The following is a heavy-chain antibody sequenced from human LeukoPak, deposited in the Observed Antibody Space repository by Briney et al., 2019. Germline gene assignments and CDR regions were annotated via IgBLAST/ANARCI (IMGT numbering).Heavy chain of an antibody. V-gene: IGHV5-51*01. J-gene: IGHJ4*02. Sequence: GESLKISCKGSGYSFTSYWIGRVRQMPGKGLEWMGIIYPGDSDTRYSPSFQGQVTISADKSISTAYLQWSSLKASGTAMYYCARQGPTYYYDSSGYYLPGYWGQGTLVTVSS. CDR2: IYPGDSDT. CDR1: GYSFTSYW. D-gene: IGHD3-22*01. CDR3: ARQGPTYYYDSSGYYLPGY.